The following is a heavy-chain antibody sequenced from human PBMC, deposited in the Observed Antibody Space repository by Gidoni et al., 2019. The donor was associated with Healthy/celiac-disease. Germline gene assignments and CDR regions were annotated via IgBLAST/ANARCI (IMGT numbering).Heavy chain of an antibody. J-gene: IGHJ6*02. CDR3: ARTNLLKDGYHFYYGMDV. Sequence: QVQLQESAPGLVKPSETLTITCTVTCGSISSYSWSWLRQPPGKGLEWFGYNYYSGSTNYNPSLKSRVTISVDTSKNQFSLKLSYVTAADTAVYYCARTNLLKDGYHFYYGMDVWGQGTTVTVSS. V-gene: IGHV4-59*01. CDR1: CGSISSYS. CDR2: NYYSGST. D-gene: IGHD5-12*01.